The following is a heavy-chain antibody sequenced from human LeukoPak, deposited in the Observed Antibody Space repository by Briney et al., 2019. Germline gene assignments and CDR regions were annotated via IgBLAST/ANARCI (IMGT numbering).Heavy chain of an antibody. V-gene: IGHV3-21*01. CDR3: AREEGAVAGICDY. CDR1: GFTFSSYS. J-gene: IGHJ4*02. D-gene: IGHD6-19*01. CDR2: ISGSSSYI. Sequence: GGSLRLSCAASGFTFSSYSMNWVRQAPGKGLDWVSSISGSSSYIYYADSVKGRFTISRVNAKNSLYMQMNSLRAEDTAVYYCAREEGAVAGICDYWGQGTLVTVSS.